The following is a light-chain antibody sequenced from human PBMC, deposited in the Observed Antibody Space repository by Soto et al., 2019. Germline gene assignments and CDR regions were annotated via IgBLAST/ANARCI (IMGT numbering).Light chain of an antibody. V-gene: IGLV3-21*02. Sequence: SYELTQPPSLSVAPGQMARITCGGNNIGTKNVHWYQQQPGQAPVLVVYDDQDRPSGIPERFSGSNSGNTATLTISRVEAGDEADYYCQVGDNRGIFGGGTKLTVL. CDR2: DDQ. CDR3: QVGDNRGI. CDR1: NIGTKN. J-gene: IGLJ2*01.